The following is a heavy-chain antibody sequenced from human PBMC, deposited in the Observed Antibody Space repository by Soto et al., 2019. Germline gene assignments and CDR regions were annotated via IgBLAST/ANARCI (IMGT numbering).Heavy chain of an antibody. J-gene: IGHJ4*02. Sequence: EVQLVESGGGLVQPGGSLRLSCAASGFTLSSYWMHWVRQAPGKGLVWVSRINIDGSSTSYADVVKGRFTISGDNAKNTLYLQVNSLRAEDTAVYYCARSRDGYNFVGDCWGQGTLVTVSS. CDR3: ARSRDGYNFVGDC. CDR1: GFTLSSYW. D-gene: IGHD5-12*01. V-gene: IGHV3-74*01. CDR2: INIDGSST.